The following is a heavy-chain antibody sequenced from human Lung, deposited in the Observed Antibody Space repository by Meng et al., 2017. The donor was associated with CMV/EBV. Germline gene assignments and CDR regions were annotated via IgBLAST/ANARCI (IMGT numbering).Heavy chain of an antibody. J-gene: IGHJ6*02. CDR3: ARATDTLYQLLFSRVPPYYYYGMDV. Sequence: ASXXVSXKASGYAXTSYGISWVRRAPGQGLEWMGWISANSGNTHYAQNLQGRVTMTTDTSTSTAYMDLRSLSSDDTAVYYCARATDTLYQLLFSRVPPYYYYGMDVXGHGXTVTVSS. CDR1: GYAXTSYG. V-gene: IGHV1-18*01. CDR2: ISANSGNT. D-gene: IGHD2-2*01.